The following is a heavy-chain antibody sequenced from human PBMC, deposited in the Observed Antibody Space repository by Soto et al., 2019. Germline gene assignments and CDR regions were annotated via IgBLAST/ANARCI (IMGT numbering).Heavy chain of an antibody. CDR3: AGDPFQGFGS. J-gene: IGHJ5*01. Sequence: EVQLVESGGGLVQPGGSLRLSCAASGFTVGNNYMSWVRQAPTKGLEWLSVIFGDGRTYYADSVKGRFTVSRDSSENTLFRQINNLRAEDTAVYYCAGDPFQGFGSWGHGTLVTVSS. CDR1: GFTVGNNY. CDR2: IFGDGRT. V-gene: IGHV3-66*01.